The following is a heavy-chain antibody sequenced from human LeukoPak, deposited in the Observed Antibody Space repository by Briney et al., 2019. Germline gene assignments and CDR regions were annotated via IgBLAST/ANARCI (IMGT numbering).Heavy chain of an antibody. J-gene: IGHJ6*04. CDR1: GFTFSGYS. V-gene: IGHV3-21*01. CDR3: ARGGSGWPLDV. CDR2: ISSSGDYV. D-gene: IGHD6-19*01. Sequence: GGSLRLSCAASGFTFSGYSVNWVRQPPRKGLEWVSSISSSGDYVYYADSVKGRFIISRDNAKNSLYLQMNSLRAEDTAVYYCARGGSGWPLDVWGKGTTVTVSS.